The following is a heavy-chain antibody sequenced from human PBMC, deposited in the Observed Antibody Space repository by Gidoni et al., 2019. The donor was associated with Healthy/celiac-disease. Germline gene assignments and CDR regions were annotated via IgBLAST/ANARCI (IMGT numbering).Heavy chain of an antibody. Sequence: EVQLLESGGGLVQPGGSLRLSCAASGFTFSSYALSWGRQAPGNGLEWVSATRGSGGSTYYADSVKGRFTIARDNSKNTLYLQMNSLRAEDTAVYYCAKVGYYYDSSGKAAPGYFDLWGRGTLVTVSS. CDR3: AKVGYYYDSSGKAAPGYFDL. CDR2: TRGSGGST. J-gene: IGHJ2*01. CDR1: GFTFSSYA. V-gene: IGHV3-23*01. D-gene: IGHD3-22*01.